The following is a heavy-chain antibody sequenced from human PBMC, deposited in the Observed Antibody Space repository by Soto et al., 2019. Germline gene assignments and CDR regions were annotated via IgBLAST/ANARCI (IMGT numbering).Heavy chain of an antibody. CDR2: IDWDDDK. CDR1: GFSLSTSGMR. V-gene: IGHV2-70*04. CDR3: ARIYDDILTGIYYFDY. Sequence: SGPTLVNPTQTLTLTCTFSGFSLSTSGMRVSWIRQPPGKALEWLARIDWDDDKFYSTSLKTRLTISKDTSKNQVVLTMTNMDPVDTATYDCARIYDDILTGIYYFDYWGQGTLVTVSS. J-gene: IGHJ4*02. D-gene: IGHD3-9*01.